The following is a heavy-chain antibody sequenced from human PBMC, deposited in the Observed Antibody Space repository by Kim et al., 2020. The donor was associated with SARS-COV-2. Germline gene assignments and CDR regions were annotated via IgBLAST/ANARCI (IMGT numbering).Heavy chain of an antibody. V-gene: IGHV4-34*01. CDR3: ASIYYYYGMDV. Sequence: NYTPSLKRRVTITVDTSKNQFSLKLSSVTAADTAVYYCASIYYYYGMDVWGQGTTVTVSS. J-gene: IGHJ6*02.